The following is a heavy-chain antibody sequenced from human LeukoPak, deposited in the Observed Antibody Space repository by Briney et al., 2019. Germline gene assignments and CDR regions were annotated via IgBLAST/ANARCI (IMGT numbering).Heavy chain of an antibody. CDR2: ISSSGSTV. CDR1: GFTFSRYE. J-gene: IGHJ4*02. CDR3: ARDRYDTSGSDY. Sequence: GSLRLSCAASGFTFSRYEMNWVRQAPGKGLEWVSYISSSGSTVYYADSVKGRFTISRDNAKNSLYLQMNSLRAEDTAVYYCARDRYDTSGSDYWGQGTLVTVSS. D-gene: IGHD3-22*01. V-gene: IGHV3-48*03.